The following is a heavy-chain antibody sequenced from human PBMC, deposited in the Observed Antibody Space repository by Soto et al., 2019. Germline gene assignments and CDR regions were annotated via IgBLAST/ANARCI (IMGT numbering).Heavy chain of an antibody. Sequence: QVQLVESGGGVVQPGRSLRLSCAASGFTFSSYGMHWVRQAPGKGLEWVAVIWYDGSNKYYADSVKGRFTISRDNSKNTLYLQMNSLRAEDTAVYYCARDPNYGGNLYYFDYWGQGTLVTVSS. J-gene: IGHJ4*02. D-gene: IGHD4-17*01. V-gene: IGHV3-33*01. CDR2: IWYDGSNK. CDR1: GFTFSSYG. CDR3: ARDPNYGGNLYYFDY.